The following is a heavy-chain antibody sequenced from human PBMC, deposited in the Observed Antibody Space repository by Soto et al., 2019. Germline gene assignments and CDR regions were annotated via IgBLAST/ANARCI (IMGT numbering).Heavy chain of an antibody. CDR3: ARGDSTDCSNGVCSFFYNHDMDV. Sequence: ASVKVSCKASGYSFTDYHIHWVRQAPGQGLEWLGRINPKSGGTSTAQKFQGWVTMTTDTSISTASMELTRLTSDDTAIYYCARGDSTDCSNGVCSFFYNHDMDVWGQGTTVTVYS. CDR1: GYSFTDYH. CDR2: INPKSGGT. D-gene: IGHD2-8*01. J-gene: IGHJ6*02. V-gene: IGHV1-2*04.